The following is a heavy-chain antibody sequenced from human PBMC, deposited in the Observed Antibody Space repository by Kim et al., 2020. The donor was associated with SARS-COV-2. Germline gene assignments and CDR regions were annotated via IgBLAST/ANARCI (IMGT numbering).Heavy chain of an antibody. CDR3: ARKSSAVGGYAMDV. V-gene: IGHV6-1*01. CDR1: GDSVSSNSVT. D-gene: IGHD6-13*01. J-gene: IGHJ6*02. Sequence: QTLSLTCAIYGDSVSSNSVTWNWFRQSPSRGLEWLGRTYYRSKWYNDYAVSVKSRITINPDTSKNHFSLQLNSVTPEDTAVYYCARKSSAVGGYAMDVWGHGTTVTVSS. CDR2: TYYRSKWYN.